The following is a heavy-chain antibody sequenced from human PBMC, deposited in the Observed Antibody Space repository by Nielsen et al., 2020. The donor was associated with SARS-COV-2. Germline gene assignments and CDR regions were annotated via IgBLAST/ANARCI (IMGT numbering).Heavy chain of an antibody. CDR1: GFTISSSF. CDR3: ARDNWGGMDV. Sequence: GEYLKIYCGASGFTISSSFMRWVRPAAGKGLDWVSVLYTDGSTSHADSVTGRFTISRDNSKNTLYLQMISLRADDTAVYYCARDNWGGMDVWGQGPTVTVSS. CDR2: LYTDGST. D-gene: IGHD7-27*01. V-gene: IGHV3-66*01. J-gene: IGHJ6*02.